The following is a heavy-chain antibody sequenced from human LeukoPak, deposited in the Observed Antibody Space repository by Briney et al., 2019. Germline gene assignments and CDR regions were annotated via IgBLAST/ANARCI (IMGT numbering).Heavy chain of an antibody. J-gene: IGHJ5*02. D-gene: IGHD6-13*01. Sequence: PSQTLSLTCTVSGGSISSGSYYWSWIRQPAGKGLEWIGRIYTSGSTNYNPSLKSRVTMSVDTSKNQFSLKLSSVTAADTAVYYCARGRIAAGNNWFDPWGQGTLVTVSS. V-gene: IGHV4-61*02. CDR3: ARGRIAAGNNWFDP. CDR2: IYTSGST. CDR1: GGSISSGSYY.